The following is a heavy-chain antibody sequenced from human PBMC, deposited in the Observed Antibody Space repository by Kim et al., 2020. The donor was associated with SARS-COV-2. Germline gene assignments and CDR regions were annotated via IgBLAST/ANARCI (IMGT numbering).Heavy chain of an antibody. V-gene: IGHV4-34*01. J-gene: IGHJ4*02. CDR3: ARGLTAAAGTDY. Sequence: YNPALKSRVTISVDTSKNQFSLKLSSVTAADTAVYYCARGLTAAAGTDYWGQGTLVTVSS. D-gene: IGHD6-13*01.